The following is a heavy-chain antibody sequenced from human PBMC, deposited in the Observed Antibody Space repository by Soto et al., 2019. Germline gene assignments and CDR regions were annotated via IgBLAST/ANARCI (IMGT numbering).Heavy chain of an antibody. V-gene: IGHV4-31*03. CDR2: IYYSGST. Sequence: PSETLSLTCTVSGGSISSGGYYWSWIRQQPGKGLEWIGYIYYSGSTYYNPSLKSRVTISVDTSKNQFSLKLSSVTAADTAVYYCARSIEYSSSSSRWFDPWGQGTLVTVSS. D-gene: IGHD6-6*01. CDR3: ARSIEYSSSSSRWFDP. CDR1: GGSISSGGYY. J-gene: IGHJ5*02.